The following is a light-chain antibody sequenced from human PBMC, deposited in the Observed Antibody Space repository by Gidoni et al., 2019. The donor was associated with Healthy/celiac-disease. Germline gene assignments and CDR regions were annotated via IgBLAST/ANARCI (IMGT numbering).Light chain of an antibody. Sequence: EIVMTQSPATLSVSPGERATLSCRASQSVSSNLAWYQQKPGQAPRLLIYGASTRATGIPARFSGSGSGKEFTRTVSGLQSEDFAVYYCQQYNNWPPGVFGQGTKLEI. J-gene: IGKJ2*01. CDR1: QSVSSN. V-gene: IGKV3-15*01. CDR3: QQYNNWPPGV. CDR2: GAS.